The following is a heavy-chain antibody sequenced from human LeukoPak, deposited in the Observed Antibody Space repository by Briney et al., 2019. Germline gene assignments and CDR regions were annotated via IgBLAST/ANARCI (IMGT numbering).Heavy chain of an antibody. J-gene: IGHJ3*02. D-gene: IGHD2-8*01. Sequence: PGGSLRLSCAASGFTFSSYTINWVRQAPGKGLEWVSSISGNSNYIYYADSVKGRFTISRDSAKSSLYLQMNSLRAEDTALYYCARAVSCTNGACAHDALHIWGLGTMVTVSS. CDR3: ARAVSCTNGACAHDALHI. CDR2: ISGNSNYI. V-gene: IGHV3-21*06. CDR1: GFTFSSYT.